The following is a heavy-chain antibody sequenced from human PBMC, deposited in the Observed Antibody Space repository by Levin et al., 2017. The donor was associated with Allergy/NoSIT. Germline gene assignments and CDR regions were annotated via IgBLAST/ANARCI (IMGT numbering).Heavy chain of an antibody. CDR3: ARDYDFWSGYSPNDAFDI. J-gene: IGHJ3*02. V-gene: IGHV3-23*01. Sequence: GGSLRLSCAASGFTFSSYAMSWVRQAPGKGLEWVSAISGSGGSTYYADSVKGRFTISRDNSKNTLYLQMNSLRAEDTAVYYCARDYDFWSGYSPNDAFDIWGQGTMVTVSS. CDR2: ISGSGGST. D-gene: IGHD3-3*01. CDR1: GFTFSSYA.